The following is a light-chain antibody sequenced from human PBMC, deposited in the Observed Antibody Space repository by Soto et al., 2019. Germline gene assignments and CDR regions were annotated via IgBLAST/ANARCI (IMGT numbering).Light chain of an antibody. Sequence: IQMTQSRSSLSASVGARFTITCRASQGIRNDLGWYQQKPGKAPKIMIYAASSLQSGVPSRFSGSGYGTDFNLTISRLETEDVATYYCQKHNTVPLTFGPGTKVDIK. J-gene: IGKJ3*01. CDR2: AAS. V-gene: IGKV1-6*01. CDR1: QGIRND. CDR3: QKHNTVPLT.